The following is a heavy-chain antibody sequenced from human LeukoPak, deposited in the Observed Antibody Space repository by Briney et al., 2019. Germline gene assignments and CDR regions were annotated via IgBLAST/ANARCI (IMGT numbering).Heavy chain of an antibody. V-gene: IGHV3-21*01. CDR3: AELGITMIGGV. J-gene: IGHJ6*04. D-gene: IGHD3-10*02. CDR1: GFTFSSFN. CDR2: ISFSSTYK. Sequence: GGSLRLSCVASGFTFSSFNMNWVRQAPGKGLEWVSFISFSSTYKYYADSVKGRFTISRDNAKNSLYLQMNSLRAEDTAVYYCAELGITMIGGVWGKGTTVTISS.